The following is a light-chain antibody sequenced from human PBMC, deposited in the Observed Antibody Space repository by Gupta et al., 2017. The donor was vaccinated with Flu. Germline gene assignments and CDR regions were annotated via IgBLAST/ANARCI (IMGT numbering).Light chain of an antibody. V-gene: IGKV1-33*01. Sequence: QLPKSPSSLSASVGDRVTITCQASQDISNYLNWYQQKPGKAPKLLIYDASNLETGVPSRFSGRGSGTEFTLTISSLQPEDIATYYCQKYDHPPRTFGEGTKVEIK. CDR2: DAS. J-gene: IGKJ4*02. CDR1: QDISNY. CDR3: QKYDHPPRT.